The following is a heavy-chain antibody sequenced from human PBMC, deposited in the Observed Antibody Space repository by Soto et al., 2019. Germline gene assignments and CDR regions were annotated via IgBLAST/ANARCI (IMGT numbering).Heavy chain of an antibody. V-gene: IGHV1-18*01. CDR2: ISAYNGNT. CDR3: ARSVGYCSGGSCWGNWFDP. J-gene: IGHJ5*02. CDR1: GYTFTSYG. D-gene: IGHD2-15*01. Sequence: ASVKVSCKASGYTFTSYGISWVRQAPGQGLEWMGWISAYNGNTNYAQNLQGRVTMTTDTSTSTAYMELRSLRSDDTAVYYCARSVGYCSGGSCWGNWFDPWGQGTLVTVSS.